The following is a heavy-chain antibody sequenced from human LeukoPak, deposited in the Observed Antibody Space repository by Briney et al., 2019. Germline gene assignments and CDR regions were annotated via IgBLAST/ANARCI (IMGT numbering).Heavy chain of an antibody. D-gene: IGHD4-23*01. J-gene: IGHJ4*02. Sequence: SVKVSCKASGGTFSSYAISWVRQAPGQGLGWMGGIIPIFGTANYAQKFQGRVTITADESTSTAYMELSSLRSEDTAVYYCASFDYGGNSGLWGQGTLVTVSS. V-gene: IGHV1-69*13. CDR1: GGTFSSYA. CDR2: IIPIFGTA. CDR3: ASFDYGGNSGL.